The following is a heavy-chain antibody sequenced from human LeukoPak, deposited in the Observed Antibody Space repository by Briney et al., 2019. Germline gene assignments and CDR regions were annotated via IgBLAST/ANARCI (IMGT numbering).Heavy chain of an antibody. V-gene: IGHV3-48*03. CDR2: ISSSGSTI. Sequence: GGSLRLSCAASGFTFSSYEMNWVRQAPGKGLEWVSYISSSGSTIYYADAAWGRFTISRDNAKNSVYLQLNRLRAEDTAVYYCARATRGVASNFDYWGQGTLVTVSS. D-gene: IGHD2-15*01. CDR1: GFTFSSYE. J-gene: IGHJ4*02. CDR3: ARATRGVASNFDY.